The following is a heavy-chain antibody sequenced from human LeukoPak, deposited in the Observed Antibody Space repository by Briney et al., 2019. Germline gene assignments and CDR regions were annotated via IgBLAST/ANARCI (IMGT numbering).Heavy chain of an antibody. J-gene: IGHJ5*02. CDR2: INSGGTGT. Sequence: GGSLRLSCAASGFSFSSNWMHWVRQTPGKGLVWVSRINSGGTGTSYADSVEGRFTISRDNAKNTLFLQMNSRRGEDTAVYYCATSLGPLAESWGQGTLVTVSS. V-gene: IGHV3-74*01. CDR1: GFSFSSNW. D-gene: IGHD6-19*01. CDR3: ATSLGPLAES.